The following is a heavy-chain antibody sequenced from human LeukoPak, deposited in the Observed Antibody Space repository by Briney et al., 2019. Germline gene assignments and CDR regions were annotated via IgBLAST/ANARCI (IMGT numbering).Heavy chain of an antibody. J-gene: IGHJ5*02. CDR3: ARDFKMNRGGPSRGTQNNWFDP. D-gene: IGHD3-16*01. CDR1: GFTFSSYR. V-gene: IGHV3-21*01. Sequence: GGSLRLSCAASGFTFSSYRMNWVRQAPGKGLEWVSSISSSSSYIYYADSVKGRFTISRDNAKNSLYLQMNSLRAEDTAVYYCARDFKMNRGGPSRGTQNNWFDPWGQGTLVTVSS. CDR2: ISSSSSYI.